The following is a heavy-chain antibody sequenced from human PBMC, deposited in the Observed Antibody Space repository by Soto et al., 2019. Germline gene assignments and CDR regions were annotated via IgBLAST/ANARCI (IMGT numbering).Heavy chain of an antibody. V-gene: IGHV1-69*13. CDR3: ANYGVDTAIDYYGMDV. D-gene: IGHD5-18*01. CDR2: IIPIFGTA. J-gene: IGHJ6*02. CDR1: GGTFSSYA. Sequence: SVKVSCKASGGTFSSYAISWVRQAPGQGLEWMGGIIPIFGTANYAQKFQGRATITADESTSTAYMELSSLRSEDTAVYYCANYGVDTAIDYYGMDVWGQGTTVTVSS.